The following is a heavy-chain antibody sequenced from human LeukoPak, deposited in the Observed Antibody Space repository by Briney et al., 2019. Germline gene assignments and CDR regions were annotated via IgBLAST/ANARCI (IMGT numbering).Heavy chain of an antibody. CDR1: GGSFSGYY. Sequence: SETLSLTCAVYGGSFSGYYWSRIRQPPGKGLEWLGEINHSGSTNYNPSLKSRVTISVDTSKNQFSLKLSSVAAADTAVYYCARAAKFCSTSCYYYGMDVWGQGTTVTVSS. V-gene: IGHV4-34*01. CDR3: ARAAKFCSTSCYYYGMDV. D-gene: IGHD2-2*01. J-gene: IGHJ6*02. CDR2: INHSGST.